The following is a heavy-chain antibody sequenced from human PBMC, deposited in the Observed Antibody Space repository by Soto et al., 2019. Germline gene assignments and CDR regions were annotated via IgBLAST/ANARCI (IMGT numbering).Heavy chain of an antibody. D-gene: IGHD2-15*01. J-gene: IGHJ5*02. CDR2: MFYSGAT. CDR1: GGSISDISYC. CDR3: ARHKSGSDWLDP. Sequence: PSETLSLTCTVSGGSISDISYCWGWIRQPPGKGLQWIGCMFYSGATHYNPSLKNRVTLSVDTSNNEFSLKLVSVTAPDTAVYYCARHKSGSDWLDPWGQGTLVTVSS. V-gene: IGHV4-39*01.